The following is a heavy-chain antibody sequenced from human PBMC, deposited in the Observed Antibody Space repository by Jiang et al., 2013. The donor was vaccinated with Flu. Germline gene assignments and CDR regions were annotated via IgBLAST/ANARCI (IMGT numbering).Heavy chain of an antibody. V-gene: IGHV1-69*04. J-gene: IGHJ6*04. Sequence: SGAEVKKPGSSVKVSCKASGGTFSSYAISWVRQAPGQGLEWMGRIIPILDIGNYAQKFQVRITITADKSTSTAHMELRSLRSEDTAVYYCAREMYVRGQWPPKYYYGLDVWGMGTTVTVSS. CDR1: GGTFSSYA. CDR2: IIPILDIG. D-gene: IGHD6-19*01. CDR3: AREMYVRGQWPPKYYYGLDV.